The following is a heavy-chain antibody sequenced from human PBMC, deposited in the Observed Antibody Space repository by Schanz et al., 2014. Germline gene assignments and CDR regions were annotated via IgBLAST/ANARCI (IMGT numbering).Heavy chain of an antibody. CDR2: ISANSGGT. Sequence: QVQLVQSGAEVKKPGASVKVSCKASGYTLTGFGVSWVRQAPGQGREWMGWISANSGGTNYAQKFQGRVTMTRDTSISTAYMELSRLKSDDTAVYYCARGAWWFDPWGQGTLVTVSS. J-gene: IGHJ5*02. CDR3: ARGAWWFDP. CDR1: GYTLTGFG. V-gene: IGHV1-2*02.